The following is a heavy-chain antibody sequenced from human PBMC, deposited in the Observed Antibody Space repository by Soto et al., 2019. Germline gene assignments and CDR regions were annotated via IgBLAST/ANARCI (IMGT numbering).Heavy chain of an antibody. D-gene: IGHD6-19*01. Sequence: XSVKVSCKASGYPFTSYGVSWVRRAPGQGLEWMGWISAYNGNTNYAQKLQCRVTMTTDTSTSTAYMELRSLRSDDTAVYYCARDDSSGCLCRDWGQGTLVTVSS. J-gene: IGHJ4*02. CDR2: ISAYNGNT. V-gene: IGHV1-18*04. CDR3: ARDDSSGCLCRD. CDR1: GYPFTSYG.